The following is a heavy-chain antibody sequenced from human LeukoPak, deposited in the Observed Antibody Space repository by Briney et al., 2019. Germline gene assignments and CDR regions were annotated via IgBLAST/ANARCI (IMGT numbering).Heavy chain of an antibody. CDR2: ISGSGRNT. J-gene: IGHJ4*02. V-gene: IGHV3-23*01. CDR1: GFTFSSYA. D-gene: IGHD3-10*01. CDR3: AKDPGSSGIS. Sequence: GGSLRLSCAASGFTFSSYAMSWVRQAPGKGLEWVSSISGSGRNTYYADSVRGRFTISRDNLRNTLYLQMNSLRVEDTAIYYCAKDPGSSGISWGQGTLVIVSS.